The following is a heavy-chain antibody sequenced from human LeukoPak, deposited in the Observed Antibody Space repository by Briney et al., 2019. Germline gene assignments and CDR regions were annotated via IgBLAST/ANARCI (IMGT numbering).Heavy chain of an antibody. D-gene: IGHD1-20*01. CDR1: GGSISSFY. V-gene: IGHV4-59*01. J-gene: IGHJ6*02. Sequence: PSETLSLTCTVSGGSISSFYWNWIRQPPGKGLEWIGYIYYSGNTNYNPSLKSRVTISVDMSKNQFSLNLSSVTAADTAVYYCARVGGFNWNHYYYGMDVWGQGTTVTVSS. CDR2: IYYSGNT. CDR3: ARVGGFNWNHYYYGMDV.